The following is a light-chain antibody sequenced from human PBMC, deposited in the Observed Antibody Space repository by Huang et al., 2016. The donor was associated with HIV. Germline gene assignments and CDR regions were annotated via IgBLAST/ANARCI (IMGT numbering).Light chain of an antibody. CDR2: ATS. J-gene: IGKJ4*01. Sequence: EIVLTQSPGTLPLSPGERATLSCRASQTVSSRHLAWYQQKPGQAPRLLIYATSSSAPGIPDSFSGSGSGTDFILTISRLAPEDFAVYYCQQYGSSPLTFGGGTKVDIK. CDR1: QTVSSRH. CDR3: QQYGSSPLT. V-gene: IGKV3-20*01.